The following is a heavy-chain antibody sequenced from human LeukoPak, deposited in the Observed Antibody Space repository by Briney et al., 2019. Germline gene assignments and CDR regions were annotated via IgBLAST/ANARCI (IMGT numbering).Heavy chain of an antibody. CDR2: INPNSGGT. CDR1: GYTFTGYH. CDR3: ARECNGVSTFDY. Sequence: GASVKVSCKASGYTFTGYHMHWVRQAPGQGLEWMGWINPNSGGTNYAQKFQGRVTMTRDTSISTAYMELSRLRSDDTAVYYCARECNGVSTFDYWGQGTLVTVSS. V-gene: IGHV1-2*02. J-gene: IGHJ4*02. D-gene: IGHD2-8*01.